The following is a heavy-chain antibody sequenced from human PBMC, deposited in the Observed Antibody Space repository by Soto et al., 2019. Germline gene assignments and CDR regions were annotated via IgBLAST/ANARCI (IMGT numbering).Heavy chain of an antibody. J-gene: IGHJ4*02. Sequence: EVQLVESGGGLIQPGESLRISCVVSGFSVSRNYMGWVRQAPVKGLELVSSIVTGGDTFYEDSVKGRGTFSRDTSKNTLHLQMNSRTVDATAISFCARGWLGSGFYDWGQGTLVTVSP. V-gene: IGHV3-53*01. CDR3: ARGWLGSGFYD. CDR2: IVTGGDT. D-gene: IGHD6-19*01. CDR1: GFSVSRNY.